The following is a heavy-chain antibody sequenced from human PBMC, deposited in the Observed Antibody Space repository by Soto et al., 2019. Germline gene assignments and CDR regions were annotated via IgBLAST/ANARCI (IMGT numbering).Heavy chain of an antibody. CDR3: ASNTGYCSGGSCYFFDY. V-gene: IGHV3-23*01. CDR1: GFTFSSYA. Sequence: EVQLLESGGGLVQPGGSLRLSCAASGFTFSSYAMSWVRQAPGKGLEWVSAISGSGGSTYYADSVKGRFTISRDNSKNTLYLQMNSLRAEDTALYYCASNTGYCSGGSCYFFDYWGQGTLVTVSS. D-gene: IGHD2-15*01. J-gene: IGHJ4*02. CDR2: ISGSGGST.